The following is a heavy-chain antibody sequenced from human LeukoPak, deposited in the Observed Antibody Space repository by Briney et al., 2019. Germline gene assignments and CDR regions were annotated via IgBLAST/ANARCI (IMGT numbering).Heavy chain of an antibody. CDR3: AADGNSGSFRR. V-gene: IGHV1-58*02. D-gene: IGHD1-26*01. Sequence: SVKVSCKASGVTFTSSAMQWVRQARGQRLEWIGWIVVGSGNTNYAQKFQERVTITRDMSTSTAYMELSSLRSEDTAVYYCAADGNSGSFRRWGQGTLVTVSS. CDR1: GVTFTSSA. J-gene: IGHJ4*02. CDR2: IVVGSGNT.